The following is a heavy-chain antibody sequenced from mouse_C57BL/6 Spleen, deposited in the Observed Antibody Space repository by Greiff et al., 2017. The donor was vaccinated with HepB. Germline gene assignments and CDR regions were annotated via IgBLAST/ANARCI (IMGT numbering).Heavy chain of an antibody. D-gene: IGHD4-1*01. CDR2: ISYDGSN. CDR3: ARNWDAFWFAY. Sequence: ESGPGLVKPSQSLSLTCSVTGYSITSGYFWNWIRQFPGNKLEWRGYISYDGSNNYNPSLKNRITITRDTSKNQFFLKLNSVTTEDTATYYCARNWDAFWFAYWGQGTLVTVSA. CDR1: GYSITSGYF. J-gene: IGHJ3*01. V-gene: IGHV3-6*01.